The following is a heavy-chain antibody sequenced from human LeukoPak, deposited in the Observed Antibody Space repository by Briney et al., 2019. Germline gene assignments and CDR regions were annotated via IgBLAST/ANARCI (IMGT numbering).Heavy chain of an antibody. CDR2: IIPIFGTA. D-gene: IGHD3-3*01. CDR3: AVQLDYDFWSGPNYYYYYYMDV. CDR1: GGTFSSYA. Sequence: GASVKVSCKASGGTFSSYAISWVRQAPGQGLEWMGGIIPIFGTANYAQKFQGRVTITADESTSIAYMELSSLRSEDTAVYYCAVQLDYDFWSGPNYYYYYYMDVWGKGTTVTVSS. V-gene: IGHV1-69*01. J-gene: IGHJ6*03.